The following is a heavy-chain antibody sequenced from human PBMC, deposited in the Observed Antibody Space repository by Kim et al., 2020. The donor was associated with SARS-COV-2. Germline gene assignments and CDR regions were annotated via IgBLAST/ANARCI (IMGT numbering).Heavy chain of an antibody. D-gene: IGHD2-21*02. V-gene: IGHV4-59*01. CDR3: ARAGLAVVTDYYYYYGMDV. Sequence: RVTISVDTSKNQFSLKLSSVTAADTAVYYCARAGLAVVTDYYYYYGMDVWGQGTTVTVSS. J-gene: IGHJ6*02.